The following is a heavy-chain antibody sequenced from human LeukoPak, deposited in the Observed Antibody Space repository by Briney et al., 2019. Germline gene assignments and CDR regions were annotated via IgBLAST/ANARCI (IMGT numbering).Heavy chain of an antibody. J-gene: IGHJ6*03. CDR1: GYTFTGYY. CDR3: ARAALGYSSTWDYYYYMDV. Sequence: APVKVSCKASGYTFTGYYIHWVRQAPGQGLEWMGWINPNSGGTNYAQKFQGRVTMTRDTSISTAYMELSRLRSDDTAVYYCARAALGYSSTWDYYYYMDVWGKGTTVTVSS. V-gene: IGHV1-2*02. D-gene: IGHD6-13*01. CDR2: INPNSGGT.